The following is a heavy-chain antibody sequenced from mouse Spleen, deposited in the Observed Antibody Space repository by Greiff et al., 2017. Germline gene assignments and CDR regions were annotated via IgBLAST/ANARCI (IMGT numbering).Heavy chain of an antibody. Sequence: QVQLKQSGAELAKPGASVKLSCKASGYTFTSYWMHWVKQRPGQGLEWIGEIDPSDSYTNYNQKFKGKATLTVDKSSSTAYMQLSSLTSEDSAVYYCARGGNYGYWGEGTTLTVSS. V-gene: IGHV1-69*02. CDR3: ARGGNYGY. CDR2: IDPSDSYT. CDR1: GYTFTSYW. D-gene: IGHD2-1*01. J-gene: IGHJ2*01.